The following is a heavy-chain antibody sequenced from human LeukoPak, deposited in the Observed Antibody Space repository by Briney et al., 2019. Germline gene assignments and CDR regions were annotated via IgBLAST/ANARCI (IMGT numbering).Heavy chain of an antibody. Sequence: SETLSLTCAVSGYSTSSGYYWGWIRQPPGKGLEWIGSFYHGGSTYYNPSLKSRVTISVDTSKNQLSLKVSSVTAADTAMYYCARHSGSSSYFDYWGQGTLVTVSS. D-gene: IGHD6-6*01. CDR1: GYSTSSGYY. CDR2: FYHGGST. V-gene: IGHV4-38-2*01. CDR3: ARHSGSSSYFDY. J-gene: IGHJ4*02.